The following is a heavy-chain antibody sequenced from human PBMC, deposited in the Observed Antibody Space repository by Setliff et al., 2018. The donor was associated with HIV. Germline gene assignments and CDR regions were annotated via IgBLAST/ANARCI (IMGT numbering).Heavy chain of an antibody. J-gene: IGHJ4*02. CDR1: GGSISRSTHH. D-gene: IGHD2-21*01. CDR2: FSSKGQA. Sequence: SETLSLTCTVSGGSISRSTHHWAWIRQPPGKGLEWIGAFSSKGQAYYNPSLKSRVAISIDSSKNLFSLRLDSLTAADTAVYYCAAQDLDLVKYYYMDYWGPGALVTVSS. CDR3: AAQDLDLVKYYYMDY. V-gene: IGHV4-39*07.